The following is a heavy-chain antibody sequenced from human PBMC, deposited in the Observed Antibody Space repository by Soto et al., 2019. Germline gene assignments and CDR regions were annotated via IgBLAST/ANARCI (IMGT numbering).Heavy chain of an antibody. Sequence: GGSLRLSCAASGFTFSSYAMTWVRQAPGKGLEWVSTISGSGAGTYYAGSVKGRFTISRDNSKNTLYLQMNSLRAEDTAVYYCAKGDRIGVAGNLLNWGQGTQVTVSS. J-gene: IGHJ4*02. CDR1: GFTFSSYA. D-gene: IGHD3-3*01. CDR3: AKGDRIGVAGNLLN. CDR2: ISGSGAGT. V-gene: IGHV3-23*01.